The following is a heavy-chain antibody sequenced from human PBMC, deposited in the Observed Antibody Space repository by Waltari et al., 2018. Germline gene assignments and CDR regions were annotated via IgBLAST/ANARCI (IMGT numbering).Heavy chain of an antibody. CDR3: ARDAWIQLWPRFDY. J-gene: IGHJ4*02. CDR1: GYSIRSGYY. V-gene: IGHV4-38-2*02. CDR2: IYHSGST. D-gene: IGHD5-18*01. Sequence: QVQLQESGPGLVKPSETLSLTCAVSGYSIRSGYYWGWIRQPPGKGLEWIGSIYHSGSTYYNPSLKSRVTISVDTSKNQFSLKLSSVTAADTAVYYCARDAWIQLWPRFDYWGQGTLVTVSS.